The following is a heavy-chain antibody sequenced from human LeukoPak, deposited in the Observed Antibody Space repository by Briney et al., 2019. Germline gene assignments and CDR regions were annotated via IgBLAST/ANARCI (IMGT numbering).Heavy chain of an antibody. CDR2: ISGSGGST. CDR1: GFTFSSYE. V-gene: IGHV3-23*01. CDR3: AKDRSSSSWYYFDY. Sequence: GGSLRLSCAASGFTFSSYEMNWVRQAPGKGLEWVSAISGSGGSTYYADSVKGRFTISRDNSKNTLYLQMNSLGAEDTAVYYCAKDRSSSSWYYFDYWGQGTLVTVSS. D-gene: IGHD6-13*01. J-gene: IGHJ4*02.